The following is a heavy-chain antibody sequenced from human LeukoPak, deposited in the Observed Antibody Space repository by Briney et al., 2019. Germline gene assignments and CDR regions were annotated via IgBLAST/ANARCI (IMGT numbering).Heavy chain of an antibody. V-gene: IGHV3-73*01. CDR1: GFTFSGSA. CDR3: TRLDYYYYYGMDV. CDR2: IRSKANSYAT. Sequence: GSLRLTCAASGFTFSGSAMHWVRQASGEGLEWVGRIRSKANSYATAYAASVKGRFTISRDDSKNTAYLQMNSLKTEDTAVYYCTRLDYYYYYGMDVWGQGTTVTVSS. J-gene: IGHJ6*02.